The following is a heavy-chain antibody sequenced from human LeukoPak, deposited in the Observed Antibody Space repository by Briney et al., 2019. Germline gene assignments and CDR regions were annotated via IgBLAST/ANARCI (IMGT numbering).Heavy chain of an antibody. Sequence: SETLSLTCTVYGGSISSYYWSWIRQPPGKGLEWIGYIYYSGSTNYNPSLKSRVTISVDTSKNQFSLKLSSVTAADTAVYYCARGGIVVVPASAGYMDVWGKGTTVTVSS. V-gene: IGHV4-59*01. CDR2: IYYSGST. D-gene: IGHD2-2*01. CDR3: ARGGIVVVPASAGYMDV. J-gene: IGHJ6*03. CDR1: GGSISSYY.